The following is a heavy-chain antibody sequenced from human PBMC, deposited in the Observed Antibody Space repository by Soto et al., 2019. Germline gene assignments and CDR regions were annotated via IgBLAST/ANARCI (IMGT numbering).Heavy chain of an antibody. V-gene: IGHV4-4*02. J-gene: IGHJ5*02. CDR1: DASTNSSAW. Sequence: PSETLSLTCAVSDASTNSSAWWSWVRQAPGRGLEWIGDIYRGGNTNYNPSLKSRLIVSIDKSKNQFSLNLNSVTAADTATYYCARDKGGTSTSWGQGALVTVSS. CDR2: IYRGGNT. CDR3: ARDKGGTSTS. D-gene: IGHD1-7*01.